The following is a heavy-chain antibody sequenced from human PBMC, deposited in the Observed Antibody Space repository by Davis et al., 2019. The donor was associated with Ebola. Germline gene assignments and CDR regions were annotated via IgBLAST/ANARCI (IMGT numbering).Heavy chain of an antibody. Sequence: GESLKISCAASGFTFSRYSMNWVRQAPGKGLEWVSYISSSSSTIYYADSVKGRFTISRDNAKNSLYLQMNSLRAEDTAVYYCAREGTAAGMDVWGQGTTVTVSS. D-gene: IGHD6-13*01. CDR3: AREGTAAGMDV. CDR2: ISSSSSTI. CDR1: GFTFSRYS. J-gene: IGHJ6*02. V-gene: IGHV3-48*04.